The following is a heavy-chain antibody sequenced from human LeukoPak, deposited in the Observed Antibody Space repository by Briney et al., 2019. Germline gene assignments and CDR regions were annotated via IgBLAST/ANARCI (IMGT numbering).Heavy chain of an antibody. V-gene: IGHV3-30*02. CDR2: IRYDGSNK. Sequence: GGSLRLSCAASGFTFSSYGMHWVRQAPGKGLEWVAFIRYDGSNKYYADSVKGRFTISRDNSKNTLYLQMNSLRAEDTAVYYCANFGSAEEDYYYYMDVWGKGTTVTVSS. J-gene: IGHJ6*03. D-gene: IGHD3-10*01. CDR1: GFTFSSYG. CDR3: ANFGSAEEDYYYYMDV.